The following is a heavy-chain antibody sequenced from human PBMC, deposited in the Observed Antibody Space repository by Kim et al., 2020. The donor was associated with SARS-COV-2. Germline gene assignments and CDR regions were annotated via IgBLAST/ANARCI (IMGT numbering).Heavy chain of an antibody. J-gene: IGHJ3*02. CDR3: AKDKYDIVYFTAFDI. V-gene: IGHV3-9*01. D-gene: IGHD3-9*01. Sequence: DSVKGRFTISRDNAKNSLYLQMNSLRAEDTALYYCAKDKYDIVYFTAFDIWGQGTMVTVSS.